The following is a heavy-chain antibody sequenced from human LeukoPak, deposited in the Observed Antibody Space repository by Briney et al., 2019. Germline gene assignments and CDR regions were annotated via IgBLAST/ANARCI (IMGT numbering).Heavy chain of an antibody. V-gene: IGHV3-23*01. Sequence: QPGGSLRLSCAASGFTFSSYAVSWVRQAPGKGLEWVSSISGSGVATYSADSVKGRFTISRDNSKNRLYLQMSSLRAEDTAVYYCAKDWGYSSSQGYYFDYWGQGTLVTVSS. CDR1: GFTFSSYA. J-gene: IGHJ4*02. CDR3: AKDWGYSSSQGYYFDY. D-gene: IGHD6-13*01. CDR2: ISGSGVAT.